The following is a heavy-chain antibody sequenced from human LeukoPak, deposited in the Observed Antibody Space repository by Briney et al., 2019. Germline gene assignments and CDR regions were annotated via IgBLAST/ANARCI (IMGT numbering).Heavy chain of an antibody. CDR3: ATGTSSSWYQVYDY. CDR2: ISWNSRRI. D-gene: IGHD6-13*01. Sequence: GGSLRLSCAASGFTFDDYAMHWVRLAPGKGLEWVSGISWNSRRIGYADSVKGRFTISRDNAKNSLYLQMNSLSAEDMALYYCATGTSSSWYQVYDYWGQGTLVTVSS. CDR1: GFTFDDYA. V-gene: IGHV3-9*03. J-gene: IGHJ4*02.